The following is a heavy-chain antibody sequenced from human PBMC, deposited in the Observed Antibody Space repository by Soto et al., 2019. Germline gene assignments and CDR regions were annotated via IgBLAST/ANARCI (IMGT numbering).Heavy chain of an antibody. Sequence: EVQLVESGGGLVQPGGSLRLSCAASGFTFSSYEMNWVRQAPGKGLEWVSYISSSGSTIYYADSVKGRFTISRDNAKNSLYLQMNSLRAEDTAVYYCARSIATLRYYYFDYWGQGTLVTVSS. CDR3: ARSIATLRYYYFDY. V-gene: IGHV3-48*03. D-gene: IGHD1-1*01. J-gene: IGHJ4*02. CDR2: ISSSGSTI. CDR1: GFTFSSYE.